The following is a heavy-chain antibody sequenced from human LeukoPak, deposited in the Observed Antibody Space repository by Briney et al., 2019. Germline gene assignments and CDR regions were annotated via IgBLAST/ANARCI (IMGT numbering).Heavy chain of an antibody. CDR1: GFTFSDRY. Sequence: PGRSLRLSCVASGFTFSDRYMDWVRQAPGKGLEWVGRIRNKADSYTTEYAASVKGRFTISRDDSKNSLYLQMNSLKTEDTAVYYCATSVYYYDRSGYYAYWGQGALVTVSS. CDR2: IRNKADSYTT. CDR3: ATSVYYYDRSGYYAY. J-gene: IGHJ4*02. V-gene: IGHV3-72*01. D-gene: IGHD3-22*01.